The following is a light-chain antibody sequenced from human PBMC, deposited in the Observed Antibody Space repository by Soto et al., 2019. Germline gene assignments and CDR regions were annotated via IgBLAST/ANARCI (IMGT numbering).Light chain of an antibody. CDR2: YAS. J-gene: IGKJ4*01. CDR3: QQYHRWPVT. Sequence: EIVMTQSPATLSVSPGERATLSCRASQSVTSNLAWYQHKPSQAPRLLISYASSGATGFPARFSGSGSGTEFTLTINNLQSEDCAIYYCQQYHRWPVTFGGGTKVEIK. V-gene: IGKV3-15*01. CDR1: QSVTSN.